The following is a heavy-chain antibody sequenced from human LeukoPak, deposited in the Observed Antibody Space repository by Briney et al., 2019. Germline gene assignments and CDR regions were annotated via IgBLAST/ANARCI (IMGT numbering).Heavy chain of an antibody. Sequence: GGSLRLSCEASGFTFSTFWMSWVRQAPGKGLEWVANIKQDVSEKFYVDSVKGRFTISRDNAKNSLYLQMNSLRAEDTALYYCAKDIRYCSGGSCYSSSPAFDYWGQGTLVTVSS. V-gene: IGHV3-7*03. CDR1: GFTFSTFW. J-gene: IGHJ4*02. CDR3: AKDIRYCSGGSCYSSSPAFDY. D-gene: IGHD2-15*01. CDR2: IKQDVSEK.